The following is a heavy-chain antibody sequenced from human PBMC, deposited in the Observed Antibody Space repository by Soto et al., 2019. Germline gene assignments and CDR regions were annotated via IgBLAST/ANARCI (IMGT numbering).Heavy chain of an antibody. J-gene: IGHJ4*01. V-gene: IGHV4-30-4*01. CDR1: GGSISSGDYY. Sequence: SETLSLTCTVSGGSISSGDYYWSWIRQPPGKGLEWIGYIYYSGSTYYNPSLKSRVTISVDTSKNQFSLKLSSVTAADTAVYYCARVPAVGITGTYYFDYWGQGTLVTV. CDR2: IYYSGST. D-gene: IGHD1-7*01. CDR3: ARVPAVGITGTYYFDY.